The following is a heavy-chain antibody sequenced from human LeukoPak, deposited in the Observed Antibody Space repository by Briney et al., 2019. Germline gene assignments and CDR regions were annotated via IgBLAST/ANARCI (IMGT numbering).Heavy chain of an antibody. V-gene: IGHV3-23*01. CDR1: GFTFSSYD. J-gene: IGHJ4*02. Sequence: QPGGSLRLSCAASGFTFSSYDMSWVRQAPGKGLEWVSGIRNYGGSTYYADSVKGRFTISRDNSKNTLYLQMNSLRAEDTAVYYCAKEGPQGDYDYWGQGTLVTVSS. CDR2: IRNYGGST. CDR3: AKEGPQGDYDY.